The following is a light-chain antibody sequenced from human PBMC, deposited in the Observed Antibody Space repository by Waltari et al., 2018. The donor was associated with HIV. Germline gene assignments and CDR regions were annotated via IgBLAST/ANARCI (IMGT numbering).Light chain of an antibody. CDR3: HQYGLSPFT. Sequence: VLTQSPDTLSLSPGEGATLSCRASQSISTTFLAWYQHKRGQPPRLLIYGTSTRAAGIPDRFSGRGSATEFTLSISRLEPEDFAVYYCHQYGLSPFTFGQGTKLEIK. CDR2: GTS. CDR1: QSISTTF. V-gene: IGKV3-20*01. J-gene: IGKJ2*01.